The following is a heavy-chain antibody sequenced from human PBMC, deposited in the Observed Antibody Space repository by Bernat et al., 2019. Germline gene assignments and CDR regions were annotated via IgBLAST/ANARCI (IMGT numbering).Heavy chain of an antibody. CDR3: ASDSVMVAGAAFDY. V-gene: IGHV3-48*03. CDR2: ISCSGSNK. D-gene: IGHD2-15*01. J-gene: IGHJ4*02. CDR1: GFTFSSYD. Sequence: EVQLVESGGGLVQPGGSLRLSCAASGFTFSSYDMNWVRQAPGKGLEWVSFISCSGSNKYYADSVKGRFTISRDNTKNSLYLQMNSLRAEDTAVYYLASDSVMVAGAAFDYWGQGTLVTVSS.